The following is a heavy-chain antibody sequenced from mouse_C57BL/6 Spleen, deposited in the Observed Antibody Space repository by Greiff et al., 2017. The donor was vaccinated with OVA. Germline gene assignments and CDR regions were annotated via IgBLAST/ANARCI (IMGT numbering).Heavy chain of an antibody. V-gene: IGHV1-81*01. CDR2: IYPRSGNT. Sequence: QVQLQQSGAELARPGASVKLSCKASGYTFTSYGISWVKQRTGQGLVWIGEIYPRSGNTYYNEKFKGKATLTADKSSSTAYMELRSLTSEDSAVYFCAIYYYGSSYDAMDYWGQGTSVTVSS. J-gene: IGHJ4*01. CDR3: AIYYYGSSYDAMDY. D-gene: IGHD1-1*01. CDR1: GYTFTSYG.